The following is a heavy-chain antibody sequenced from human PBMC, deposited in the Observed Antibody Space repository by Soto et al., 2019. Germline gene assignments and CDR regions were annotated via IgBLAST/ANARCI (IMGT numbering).Heavy chain of an antibody. D-gene: IGHD4-17*01. J-gene: IGHJ4*02. CDR1: GFTVSSNH. CDR3: ARSGPYGDYDY. V-gene: IGHV3-66*01. Sequence: EVPLVESGGGLVQPGGSLRLSCAASGFTVSSNHMSWVRQAPGKGLEWVSVIYSGGSTYYADSVKGRFTISRDNSKNTLYLKMDSLRAEDTAVYYCARSGPYGDYDYWGQGTLVTVSS. CDR2: IYSGGST.